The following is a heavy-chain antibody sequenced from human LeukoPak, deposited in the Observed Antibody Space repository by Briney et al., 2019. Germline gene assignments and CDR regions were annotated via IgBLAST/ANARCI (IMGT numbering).Heavy chain of an antibody. CDR3: ARRRGLMVRGVKNWFDP. D-gene: IGHD3-10*01. V-gene: IGHV1-8*01. J-gene: IGHJ5*02. CDR1: GYTFTSYD. CDR2: MNPNSGNT. Sequence: ASVKVSCKASGYTFTSYDINWVRQAPGQGLEWMGWMNPNSGNTGYAQKFQGRVTMTRNTSISTAYMELSSLRSEDTAVYYCARRRGLMVRGVKNWFDPWGQGTLVTVSS.